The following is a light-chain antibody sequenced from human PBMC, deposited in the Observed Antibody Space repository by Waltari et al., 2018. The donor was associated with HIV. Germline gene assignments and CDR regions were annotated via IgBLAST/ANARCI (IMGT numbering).Light chain of an antibody. V-gene: IGKV3-15*01. CDR1: QSVGSA. Sequence: EIVMTQSPATLSVSPGERVALSCRASQSVGSALAWYQQQPGQVPRLLIYGASTRATGVPARFSGSGSETEFTLTISSLQSEDFAVYYCQQYNKWPLTFGGGTKVEIK. J-gene: IGKJ4*01. CDR2: GAS. CDR3: QQYNKWPLT.